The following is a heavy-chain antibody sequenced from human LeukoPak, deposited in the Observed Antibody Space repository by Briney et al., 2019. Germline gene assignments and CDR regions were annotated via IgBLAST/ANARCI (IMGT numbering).Heavy chain of an antibody. CDR3: ARRLTQYDCFDP. CDR2: TYYRSTRYN. J-gene: IGHJ5*02. Sequence: SQTLSLTCAISGDSVSSNSVTWNWIRQSPSRGLEWLGRTYYRSTRYNDYAVSVRGRITVNPDTSKNQFSLHLNSVTPEDTAVYYCARRLTQYDCFDPWGQGVLVTVSS. D-gene: IGHD2-2*01. CDR1: GDSVSSNSVT. V-gene: IGHV6-1*01.